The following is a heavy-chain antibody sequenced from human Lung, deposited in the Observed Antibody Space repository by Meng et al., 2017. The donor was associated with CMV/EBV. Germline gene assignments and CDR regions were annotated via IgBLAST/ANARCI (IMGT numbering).Heavy chain of an antibody. J-gene: IGHJ5*02. CDR3: ATVYCSSYKICYPDA. D-gene: IGHD2-2*01. Sequence: SETLSLTCSVPGASINSYFWTWVRQPPGKGLEWIGHIYNDGGSTDYNPSLNSRVTLSSDTSRNQVSLRVTSVTAADTAAYYCATVYCSSYKICYPDAWGQGTXVTVSS. CDR2: IYNDGGST. V-gene: IGHV4-59*01. CDR1: GASINSYF.